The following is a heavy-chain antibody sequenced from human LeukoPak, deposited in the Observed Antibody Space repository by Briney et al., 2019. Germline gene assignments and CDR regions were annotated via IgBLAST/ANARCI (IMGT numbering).Heavy chain of an antibody. CDR1: GFTFSSYG. CDR3: AKDSIRQQLYYFDY. Sequence: GGSLRLSCAASGFTFSSYGMHWVRQGPGKGLEWVAFLQYDGSNKYYADSVKGRFTISRDNSKNTLYLQMNSLRAEDTAVYYCAKDSIRQQLYYFDYWGQGTLVTVSS. J-gene: IGHJ4*02. CDR2: LQYDGSNK. V-gene: IGHV3-30*02. D-gene: IGHD6-13*01.